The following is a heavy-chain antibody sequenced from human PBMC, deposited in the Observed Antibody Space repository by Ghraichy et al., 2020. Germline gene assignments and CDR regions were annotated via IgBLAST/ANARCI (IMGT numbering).Heavy chain of an antibody. J-gene: IGHJ3*01. CDR2: ISTAGDI. CDR3: VRGEGYIPRD. CDR1: GFTVTKYY. Sequence: GGSLRLSCTPSGFTVTKYYIIWVRQAPGKGLQWVSLISTAGDIHYSDSVKGRFTISRDTSKNTVYLQMNSLRAEDTAVYYCVRGEGYIPRDWGRGTMVTVSS. V-gene: IGHV3-53*01. D-gene: IGHD5-12*01.